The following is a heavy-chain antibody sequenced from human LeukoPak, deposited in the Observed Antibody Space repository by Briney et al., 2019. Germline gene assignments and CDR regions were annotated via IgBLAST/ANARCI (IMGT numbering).Heavy chain of an antibody. CDR1: GFSFTKAW. CDR2: IKSKNDGGTT. D-gene: IGHD3-22*01. CDR3: TILNLATMRIDAFNM. V-gene: IGHV3-15*01. Sequence: PGGSLRLSCAASGFSFTKAWMSWVRQAPGKGLEWAGRIKSKNDGGTTDHAAPMKDRFTISRDDSQNTLHLQMNSLKTEDTAVYYCTILNLATMRIDAFNMWGQGTMVAVSS. J-gene: IGHJ3*02.